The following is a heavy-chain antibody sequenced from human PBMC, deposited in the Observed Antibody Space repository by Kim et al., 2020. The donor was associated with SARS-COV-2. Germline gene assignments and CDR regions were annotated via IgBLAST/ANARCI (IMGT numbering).Heavy chain of an antibody. D-gene: IGHD2-2*01. CDR3: AGAWDIVLIPAASLDY. J-gene: IGHJ4*02. Sequence: DSVGGRFIISRDNSKNTLFLQMNSLRAEDTAVYYCAGAWDIVLIPAASLDYWGQGTLVTVSS. V-gene: IGHV3-30*07.